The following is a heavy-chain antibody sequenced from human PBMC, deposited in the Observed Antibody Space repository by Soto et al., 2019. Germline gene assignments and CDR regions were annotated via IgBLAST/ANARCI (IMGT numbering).Heavy chain of an antibody. CDR3: AKDIARYQLVLITEGMDV. Sequence: EVQLVESGGGLVQPGRSQRLSCAASGFSFEEYGMHWVRQAPGKGLEWVSSISWNSRNIAYADSVKGRFTVSRDNAKNSLYLQMNSLRPEDTALYYCAKDIARYQLVLITEGMDVWGQGTTVTVSS. CDR1: GFSFEEYG. D-gene: IGHD3-10*01. CDR2: ISWNSRNI. J-gene: IGHJ6*02. V-gene: IGHV3-9*01.